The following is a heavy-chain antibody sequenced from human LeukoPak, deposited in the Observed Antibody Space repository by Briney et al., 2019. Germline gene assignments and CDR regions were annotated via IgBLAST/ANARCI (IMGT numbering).Heavy chain of an antibody. J-gene: IGHJ4*02. CDR2: IYTSESN. V-gene: IGHV4-4*07. D-gene: IGHD6-19*01. Sequence: SSETLSLTCTVSGGSISSHYWSWIRQPTGKGLERLARIYTSESNKYNPSLKRQVTISVDTTKNQFSLKLSSVTPADTAVYYCARGGASGLDSDYSGEGTPVSVSA. CDR3: ARGGASGLDSDY. CDR1: GGSISSHY.